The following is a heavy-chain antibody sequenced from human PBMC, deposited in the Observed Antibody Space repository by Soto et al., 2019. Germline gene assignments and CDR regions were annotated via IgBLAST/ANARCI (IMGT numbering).Heavy chain of an antibody. CDR2: IFPDDSDT. J-gene: IGHJ4*02. CDR3: FRGGVTSRTFDY. CDR1: GYIIKNYW. Sequence: PGGSLRLSCKASGYIIKNYWIGWVRQMPGQGLEWMGIIFPDDSDTRYSPSFQGHVTISVDKSISTAYVQWSSLKASGSAIYYCFRGGVTSRTFDYWGQGTLVTVS. V-gene: IGHV5-51*01. D-gene: IGHD3-16*01.